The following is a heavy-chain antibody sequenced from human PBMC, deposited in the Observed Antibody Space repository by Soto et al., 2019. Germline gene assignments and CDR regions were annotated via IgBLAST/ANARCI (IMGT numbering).Heavy chain of an antibody. CDR3: AQGGVGSTSNAFDI. CDR2: ISYDGSNK. V-gene: IGHV3-30*18. J-gene: IGHJ3*02. CDR1: GFTFRSYG. D-gene: IGHD1-26*01. Sequence: GGSLRLSCAASGFTFRSYGMHWVRQAPAKGLEWVAVISYDGSNKYYADSVKGRFTISRDNSKNTLYLQMNSLRAEDTAVYYCAQGGVGSTSNAFDIWGQGTMVPVSS.